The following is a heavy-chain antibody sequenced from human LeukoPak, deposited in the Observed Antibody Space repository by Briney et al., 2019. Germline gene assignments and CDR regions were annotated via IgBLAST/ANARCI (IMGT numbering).Heavy chain of an antibody. CDR1: EGTFSSYA. V-gene: IGHV1-69*13. D-gene: IGHD1-20*01. J-gene: IGHJ4*02. CDR3: ARDNWNYFFD. CDR2: IIPIFGTA. Sequence: ASVKVSCKASEGTFSSYAISWVRQAPGQGLEWMGGIIPIFGTANYAQKFQGRVTITADESTSTAYMELSSLRSEDTAVYYCARDNWNYFFDWGQGTLVTVSS.